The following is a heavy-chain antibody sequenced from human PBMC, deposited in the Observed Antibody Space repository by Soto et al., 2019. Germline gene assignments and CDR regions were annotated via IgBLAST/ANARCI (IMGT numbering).Heavy chain of an antibody. CDR1: GFTFRNNG. Sequence: GGSLRLSCAASGFTFRNNGMHWVRQAPGKGLEWVALISYDGSNEFYADSVKGRFTISKDTSSNQVVLTMTNMDPVDTATYYCARMTPDGWGLFDYWGQGMLVTVSS. D-gene: IGHD3-10*01. V-gene: IGHV3-30*03. J-gene: IGHJ4*02. CDR2: ISYDGSNE. CDR3: ARMTPDGWGLFDY.